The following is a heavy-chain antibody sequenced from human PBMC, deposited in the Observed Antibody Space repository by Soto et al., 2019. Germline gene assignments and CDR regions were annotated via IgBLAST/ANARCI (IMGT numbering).Heavy chain of an antibody. CDR3: AHLHTSTGRWIY. D-gene: IGHD3-10*01. CDR2: IYWDDDK. CDR1: GFSLSTSGVG. V-gene: IGHV2-5*02. Sequence: QITLKESGPPLVKPTQTLTLTCTFSGFSLSTSGVGVGWIRQPPGKALEWLALIYWDDDKRYSPSLKSRLTITKDTSNTQVVLTMTNMDPVDTSTYYCAHLHTSTGRWIYWGQGTLVTVSS. J-gene: IGHJ4*02.